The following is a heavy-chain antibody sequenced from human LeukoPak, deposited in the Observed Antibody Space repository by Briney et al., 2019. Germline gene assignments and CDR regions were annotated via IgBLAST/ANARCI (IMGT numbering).Heavy chain of an antibody. V-gene: IGHV3-74*01. J-gene: IGHJ6*02. CDR1: GFTITTDW. CDR3: ARDWDTDGMDV. D-gene: IGHD1-26*01. CDR2: INNDGSST. Sequence: GGSLTLSCEASGFTITTDWMHWVRQDPGKGLVWVSRINNDGSSTNYADSVKGRFTISRDNAKNTLYLQMNSLRAEDTAMYYCARDWDTDGMDVWGQGTTVTVSS.